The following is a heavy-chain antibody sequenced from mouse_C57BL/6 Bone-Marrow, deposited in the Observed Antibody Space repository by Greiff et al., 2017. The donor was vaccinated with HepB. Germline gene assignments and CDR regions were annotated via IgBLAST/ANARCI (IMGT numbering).Heavy chain of an antibody. V-gene: IGHV1-18*01. D-gene: IGHD2-1*01. J-gene: IGHJ4*01. CDR1: GYTFTDYN. CDR3: ARGDGNYPYYAMDY. Sequence: VQLQQSGPELVKPGASVKIPCKASGYTFTDYNMDWVKQSHGKSLEWIGDINPNNGGTIYNQKFKGKATLTVDKSSSTAYMELRSLTSEDTAVYYCARGDGNYPYYAMDYWGQGTSVTVSS. CDR2: INPNNGGT.